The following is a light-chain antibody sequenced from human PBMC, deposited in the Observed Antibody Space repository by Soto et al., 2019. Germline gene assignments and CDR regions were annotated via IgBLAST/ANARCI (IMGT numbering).Light chain of an antibody. CDR1: QNIDTY. V-gene: IGKV1-39*01. CDR2: NAF. J-gene: IGKJ1*01. CDR3: HQPYMLPRT. Sequence: DIQMTQSPSSLSASVGDRVTITCRTSQNIDTYLKWYQQKPGKAPRLLIYNAFILHSGVPSRFSGSGSGTDFTLTISSLQPEDFATYYCHQPYMLPRTFGQGTRVEI.